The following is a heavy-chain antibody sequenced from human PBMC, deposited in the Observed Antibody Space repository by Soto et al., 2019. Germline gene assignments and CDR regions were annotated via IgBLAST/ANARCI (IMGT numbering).Heavy chain of an antibody. CDR2: ILHSGST. CDR3: ARSGTGTVSLFYYYGLDV. Sequence: PSETLSLTCTVSGGSFSNYFWSWIRQPPGKGLEWIGYILHSGSTIYNPSLKSRVTISVDTSKNQFSLRLRSVTAADTAVYYCARSGTGTVSLFYYYGLDVWGQGTTVTVSS. CDR1: GGSFSNYF. V-gene: IGHV4-59*01. J-gene: IGHJ6*02. D-gene: IGHD1-7*01.